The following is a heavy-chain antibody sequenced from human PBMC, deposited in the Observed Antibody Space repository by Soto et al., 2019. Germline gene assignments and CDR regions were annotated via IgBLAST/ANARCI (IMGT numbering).Heavy chain of an antibody. Sequence: SETLSLTCAVYGGSFSGYYWSWIRQPPGKGLEWIGEINHSGSTNYNPSLKSRVTISVDTSKNQFSLKMRSVTAADTAVYYCARGGRFGYYYGSGSYYVDYWGQGTLVTVSS. V-gene: IGHV4-34*01. CDR2: INHSGST. D-gene: IGHD3-10*01. CDR3: ARGGRFGYYYGSGSYYVDY. CDR1: GGSFSGYY. J-gene: IGHJ4*02.